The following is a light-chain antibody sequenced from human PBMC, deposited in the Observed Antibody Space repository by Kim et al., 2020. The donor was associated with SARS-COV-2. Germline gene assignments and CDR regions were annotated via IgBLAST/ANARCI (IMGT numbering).Light chain of an antibody. V-gene: IGKV1-16*01. Sequence: DIQMTQSPSSLSASVGARVTITCRASQVIHTYLAWFQQKPGQAPKSLIYAASNLHSGVPSRFSGSGSGTDFTLTISGLQPEDFAIYYCQQYNRYPYTFGQGTKLEIK. CDR2: AAS. CDR3: QQYNRYPYT. CDR1: QVIHTY. J-gene: IGKJ2*01.